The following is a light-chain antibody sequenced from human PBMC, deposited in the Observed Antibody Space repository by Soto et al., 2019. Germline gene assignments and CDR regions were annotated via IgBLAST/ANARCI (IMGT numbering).Light chain of an antibody. CDR1: QSVSSKY. CDR3: QQYGSSLFT. Sequence: EIVLTQSAGTLSLSPGERATLSCRASQSVSSKYLAWYQQKPGQAPRVLIYGTSIRASGVPERFSGGGSGTDFNLTITRLETEDFAVYYCQQYGSSLFTFGPGTKVDIK. CDR2: GTS. V-gene: IGKV3-20*01. J-gene: IGKJ3*01.